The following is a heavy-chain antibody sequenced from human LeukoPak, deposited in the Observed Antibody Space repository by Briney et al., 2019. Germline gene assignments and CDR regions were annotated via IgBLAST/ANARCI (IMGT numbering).Heavy chain of an antibody. J-gene: IGHJ5*02. CDR3: ARGDPHADL. CDR1: GFDLNTYE. Sequence: GGSLRLSCAASGFDLNTYEMNWVRQSPGKGLEGIADITISGHTKNYADSVKGRFTISRDNAGPSLSLQMNSLRVEDTGVYYCARGDPHADLWGQGTLVTVSS. V-gene: IGHV3-48*03. CDR2: ITISGHTK.